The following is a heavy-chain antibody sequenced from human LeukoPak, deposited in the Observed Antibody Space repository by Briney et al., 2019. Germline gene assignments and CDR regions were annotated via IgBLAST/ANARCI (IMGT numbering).Heavy chain of an antibody. J-gene: IGHJ6*02. Sequence: PSETLSLTCTVSGGSISSYYWSWLRQPPGKGLEWVGYIYYSGSTNYNPSLKSRVTISVDTSKNQFSLKLSSVTAADTAVYYCARFNVKYDFWSGYSAYGMDVWGQGTTVTVSS. CDR1: GGSISSYY. D-gene: IGHD3-3*01. V-gene: IGHV4-59*01. CDR2: IYYSGST. CDR3: ARFNVKYDFWSGYSAYGMDV.